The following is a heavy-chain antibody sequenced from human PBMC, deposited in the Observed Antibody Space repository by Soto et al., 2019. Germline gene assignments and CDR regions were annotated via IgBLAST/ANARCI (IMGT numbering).Heavy chain of an antibody. CDR1: GYTFTSYY. CDR2: INPSGGST. D-gene: IGHD6-19*01. Sequence: ASVKVSCKASGYTFTSYYMHWVRQAPGQGFEWMGIINPSGGSTSYAQKFQGRVTMTRDTSTSTVYMELSSLRSEDTAVYYCARDFTTIAVAGTDYFDYWGQGTLVTVSS. CDR3: ARDFTTIAVAGTDYFDY. J-gene: IGHJ4*02. V-gene: IGHV1-46*01.